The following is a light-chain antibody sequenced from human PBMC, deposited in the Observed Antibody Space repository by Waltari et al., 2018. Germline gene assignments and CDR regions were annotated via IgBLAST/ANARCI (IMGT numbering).Light chain of an antibody. V-gene: IGKV1-39*01. CDR1: QSISSY. CDR2: AAS. Sequence: DIQMTQSPSSLSAYVGDRVTINCRASQSISSYLNWDKQKPGKAPKLLIYAASSLQSGVPSRFSGSGSGTDFTLTISSLQPEDFATYYCQQSYSTPYTFGQGTKLEIK. CDR3: QQSYSTPYT. J-gene: IGKJ2*01.